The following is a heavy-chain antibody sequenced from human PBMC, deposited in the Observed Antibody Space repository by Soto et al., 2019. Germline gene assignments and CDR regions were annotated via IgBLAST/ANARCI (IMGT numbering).Heavy chain of an antibody. D-gene: IGHD3-16*02. CDR2: INPSGGST. CDR3: ARPPNYDYVWGSYPLGYYGMDV. CDR1: GYTFTSYY. V-gene: IGHV1-46*01. J-gene: IGHJ6*02. Sequence: ASVKVSCKASGYTFTSYYMHWVRQAPGQGLEWMGIINPSGGSTSYAQKFQGRVTMTRDTSTSTVYMELSSLRSEDTAVYYCARPPNYDYVWGSYPLGYYGMDVWGQGTTVTVSS.